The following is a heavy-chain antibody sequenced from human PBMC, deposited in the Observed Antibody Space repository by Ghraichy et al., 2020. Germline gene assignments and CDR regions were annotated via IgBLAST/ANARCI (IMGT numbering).Heavy chain of an antibody. V-gene: IGHV4-59*01. J-gene: IGHJ4*02. CDR1: GGSISSYY. CDR3: ARAHGSPQMAGFDY. Sequence: SETLSLTCTVSGGSISSYYWSWIRQPPGKGLEWIGYIYYSGSTNYNPSLKSRVTISVDTSKNQFSLKLSSVTAADTAVYYCARAHGSPQMAGFDYWGQGTLVTVSS. D-gene: IGHD5-24*01. CDR2: IYYSGST.